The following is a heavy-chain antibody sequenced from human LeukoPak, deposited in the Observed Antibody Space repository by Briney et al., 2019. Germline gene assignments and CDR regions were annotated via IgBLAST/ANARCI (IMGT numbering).Heavy chain of an antibody. D-gene: IGHD3-3*01. CDR3: ARGGFGVPFDY. CDR2: IYSSGGT. J-gene: IGHJ4*02. V-gene: IGHV4-59*01. Sequence: SETLSLTCSVSGGSISGYYWSWIRQPPGKGLEWIGYIYSSGGTNYNPSLKSRVTISLDTSKNQFSLRLSSVTAADTAVYYCARGGFGVPFDYWGQGTLVTVSS. CDR1: GGSISGYY.